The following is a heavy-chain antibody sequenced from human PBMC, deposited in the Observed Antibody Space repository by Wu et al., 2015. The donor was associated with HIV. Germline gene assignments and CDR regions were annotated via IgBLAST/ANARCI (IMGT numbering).Heavy chain of an antibody. CDR2: IIPIFGTA. CDR3: ARAVTYYYDSSGYYYFDY. J-gene: IGHJ4*02. V-gene: IGHV1-69*12. CDR1: GGTFSSYA. Sequence: QVQLVQSGAEVKKPGSSVKVSCKASGGTFSSYAISWVRQAPGQGLEWMGGIIPIFGTANYAQKFQGRVTITADESTSTAYMELSSLRSEDTAVYYCARAVTYYYDSSGYYYFDYWGQGTLVTVSS. D-gene: IGHD3-22*01.